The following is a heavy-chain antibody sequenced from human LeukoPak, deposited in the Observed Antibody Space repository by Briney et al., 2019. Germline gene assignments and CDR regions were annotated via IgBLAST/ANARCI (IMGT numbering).Heavy chain of an antibody. J-gene: IGHJ3*02. CDR3: ARHRYSRPYDAFDI. Sequence: PGGSLRLSCAASGFTFSSYWMSWVRQAPGKGLEWVANIKQDGSEKYYVDSVKGRFTISRDNAKNSLYLQMNSLRAEDTAVYYCARHRYSRPYDAFDIWGQGTMVTVSS. D-gene: IGHD6-13*01. V-gene: IGHV3-7*01. CDR1: GFTFSSYW. CDR2: IKQDGSEK.